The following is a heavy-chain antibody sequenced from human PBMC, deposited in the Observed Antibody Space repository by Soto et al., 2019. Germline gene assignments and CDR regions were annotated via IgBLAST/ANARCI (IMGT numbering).Heavy chain of an antibody. CDR1: GGTFSSYT. J-gene: IGHJ4*02. D-gene: IGHD2-8*02. CDR3: ARGGPTGGIGY. Sequence: QVQLVQSGAEVKKPGSSVKVSCKASGGTFSSYTISWVRQAPGQGLVWMGRIIPILGIANYAQKFQGRVTITADKSTSTAYMELSSLRSEDTAVYYCARGGPTGGIGYWGQGTLVTVSS. CDR2: IIPILGIA. V-gene: IGHV1-69*02.